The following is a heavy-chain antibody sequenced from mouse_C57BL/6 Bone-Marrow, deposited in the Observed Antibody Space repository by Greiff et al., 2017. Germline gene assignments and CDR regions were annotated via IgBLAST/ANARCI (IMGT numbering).Heavy chain of an antibody. Sequence: EVHLVESGGDLVKPGGSLKLSCAASGFTFSSYGMSWVRQTPDKRLEWVATISSGGSYTYYPDSVKGRFTISRDNAKNTLYLEMSSLKSEDTAMYYFARVPYYYGSSYGWFAYWGQGTLVTVSA. CDR1: GFTFSSYG. D-gene: IGHD1-1*01. V-gene: IGHV5-6*01. CDR3: ARVPYYYGSSYGWFAY. J-gene: IGHJ3*01. CDR2: ISSGGSYT.